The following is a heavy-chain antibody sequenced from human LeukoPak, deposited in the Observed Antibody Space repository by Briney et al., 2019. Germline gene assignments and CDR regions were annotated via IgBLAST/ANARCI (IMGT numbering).Heavy chain of an antibody. CDR1: GASVSRDNNY. Sequence: SETLSLTCTVSGASVSRDNNYWSWIRQAPGKGLEWIGFIYYSGRTKYNPSLQSRVTISLDTSEKKFSLKVTSVTAADTAVYYCTRLLDNDSSGDPDTFDMWGQGTVVTVSS. D-gene: IGHD3-22*01. J-gene: IGHJ3*02. V-gene: IGHV4-61*01. CDR2: IYYSGRT. CDR3: TRLLDNDSSGDPDTFDM.